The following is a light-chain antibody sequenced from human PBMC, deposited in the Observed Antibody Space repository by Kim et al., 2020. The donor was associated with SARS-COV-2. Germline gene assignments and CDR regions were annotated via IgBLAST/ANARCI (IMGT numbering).Light chain of an antibody. CDR3: QQYKAYSVWT. CDR2: KAS. J-gene: IGKJ1*01. V-gene: IGKV1-5*03. CDR1: RTIDSW. Sequence: DIQMTQSPSSLSASVGDRVTITCRASRTIDSWLAWYQQKPGKAPNLLISKASTLRSGVPSRFSGSGSGTEFTLTISSLQPDDFATYFCQQYKAYSVWTSGQGTKVYIK.